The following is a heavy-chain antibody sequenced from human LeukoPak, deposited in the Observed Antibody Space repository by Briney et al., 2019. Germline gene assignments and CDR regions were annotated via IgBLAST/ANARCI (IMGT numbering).Heavy chain of an antibody. CDR2: IYHRGNS. Sequence: SETLSLTCAVSGGSISTAHWWNWVRQSPGNGLEWIGEIYHRGNSNYNPSLKSRVSISVDTSKNQFSLKVTSLTAADTAVYYCARAFHPPDFAFGRAPYYFDLWGQGTLVTVSS. CDR1: GGSISTAHW. V-gene: IGHV4-4*02. CDR3: ARAFHPPDFAFGRAPYYFDL. D-gene: IGHD3-16*01. J-gene: IGHJ4*01.